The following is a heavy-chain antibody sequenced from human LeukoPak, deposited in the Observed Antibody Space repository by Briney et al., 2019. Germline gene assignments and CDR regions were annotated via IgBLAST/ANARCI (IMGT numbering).Heavy chain of an antibody. V-gene: IGHV3-21*01. CDR3: ARGCGGSHCYGPLWDYYYYMDV. Sequence: GGSLRLSCAASGFTFSSYGMHWVRQAPGKGLEWVSSISSSSSYIYYADSVKGRFTISRDNAKNSLYLQMNSLRAEDTAVYYCARGCGGSHCYGPLWDYYYYMDVWGKGTTVTISS. D-gene: IGHD2-15*01. CDR2: ISSSSSYI. CDR1: GFTFSSYG. J-gene: IGHJ6*03.